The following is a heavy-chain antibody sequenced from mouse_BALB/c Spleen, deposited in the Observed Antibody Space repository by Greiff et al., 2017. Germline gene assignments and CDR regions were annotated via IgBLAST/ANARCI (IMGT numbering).Heavy chain of an antibody. V-gene: IGHV5-9-4*01. CDR1: GFTFSSYA. Sequence: EVQLVESGGGLVKPGGSLKLSCAASGFTFSSYAMSWVRQSPEKRLEWVAEISSGGSYTYYPDTVTGRFTISRDNAKNTLYLEMSSLRSEDTAMYYCARAQLGFDYWGQGTTLTVSS. CDR3: ARAQLGFDY. CDR2: ISSGGSYT. J-gene: IGHJ2*01. D-gene: IGHD4-1*02.